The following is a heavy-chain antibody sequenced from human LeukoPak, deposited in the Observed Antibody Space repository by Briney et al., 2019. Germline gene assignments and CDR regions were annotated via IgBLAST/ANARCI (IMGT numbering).Heavy chain of an antibody. Sequence: GASVKVSCKASGYTFTGYYMHWVRQAPGQGLEWMGWINPNSGGTNYAQKFQGRVTMTRDTSISTAYMELSRLRSDDTAVYYCARGTSRGIAAAGGDYWGQGTLVTVSS. CDR1: GYTFTGYY. J-gene: IGHJ4*02. CDR2: INPNSGGT. V-gene: IGHV1-2*02. D-gene: IGHD6-13*01. CDR3: ARGTSRGIAAAGGDY.